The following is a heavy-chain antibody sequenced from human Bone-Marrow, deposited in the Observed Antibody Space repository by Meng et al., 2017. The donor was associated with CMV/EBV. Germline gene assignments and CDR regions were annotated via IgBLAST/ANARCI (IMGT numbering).Heavy chain of an antibody. CDR1: GYSISSGYY. J-gene: IGHJ4*02. Sequence: GSLRLSCTVSGYSISSGYYWGWIRQPPGKGLEWIGSIYHSGSTYYNPSLKSRVTISVDTSKNQFSLKLSSVTAADTAVYYCASAATVCSSTSCYDYWGQGTLITVSS. CDR3: ASAATVCSSTSCYDY. V-gene: IGHV4-38-2*02. CDR2: IYHSGST. D-gene: IGHD2-2*01.